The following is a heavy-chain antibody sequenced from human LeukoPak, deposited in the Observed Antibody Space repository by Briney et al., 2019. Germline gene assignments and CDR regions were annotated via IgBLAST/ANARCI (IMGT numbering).Heavy chain of an antibody. J-gene: IGHJ3*02. CDR1: GFTFSGHA. CDR2: ISYDGRNK. CDR3: ARSRSSRNAFDI. D-gene: IGHD6-13*01. V-gene: IGHV3-30*04. Sequence: GGSLRLSCAASGFTFSGHAIHWVRQAPGKGLEWVALISYDGRNKFYADSVKGRFTISRDNAKNSLYLQMNSLRAEDTAVYYCARSRSSRNAFDIWGQGTMVTVSS.